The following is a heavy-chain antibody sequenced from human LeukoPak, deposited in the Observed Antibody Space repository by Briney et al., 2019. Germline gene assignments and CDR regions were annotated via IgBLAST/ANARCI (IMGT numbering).Heavy chain of an antibody. CDR3: AKDPPGYSSSWHGTFDY. CDR2: IIGSGSRT. J-gene: IGHJ4*02. V-gene: IGHV3-23*01. Sequence: GGSLRLSCAASGFTFSSYAMSWVRQAPGKGLEWVSAIIGSGSRTYYADSVKGRFTISRDNSKNTLYLQLNSLRAEDTAVYYCAKDPPGYSSSWHGTFDYWGQGTLVTVSS. D-gene: IGHD6-13*01. CDR1: GFTFSSYA.